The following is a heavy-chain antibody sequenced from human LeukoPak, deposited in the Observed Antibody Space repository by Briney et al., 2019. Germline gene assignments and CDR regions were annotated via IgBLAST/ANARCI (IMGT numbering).Heavy chain of an antibody. Sequence: PGGSLRLSCAASGFTFGSYAMSWVRQAPGKGLEWVSVISGSGATTHYADSVKGRFTISRDNSKSTLFLQMNSLRADDTAVYYCVKRTGLHFDFWGQGTLVTVSS. CDR1: GFTFGSYA. D-gene: IGHD1-14*01. CDR2: ISGSGATT. CDR3: VKRTGLHFDF. J-gene: IGHJ4*02. V-gene: IGHV3-23*01.